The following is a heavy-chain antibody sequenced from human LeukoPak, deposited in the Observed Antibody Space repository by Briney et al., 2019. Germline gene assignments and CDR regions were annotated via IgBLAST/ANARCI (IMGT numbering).Heavy chain of an antibody. CDR2: INHSGST. Sequence: SETLSLTCAVYGVSFSGYYWSWLRQPPGKGLEWIGEINHSGSTNYNPSLKSRVTISVDTSKNQFSLKLSSVTAADTAVYYCARARGDIVVVPAAPFDYWGQGTLVTVSS. D-gene: IGHD2-2*01. J-gene: IGHJ4*02. CDR1: GVSFSGYY. CDR3: ARARGDIVVVPAAPFDY. V-gene: IGHV4-34*01.